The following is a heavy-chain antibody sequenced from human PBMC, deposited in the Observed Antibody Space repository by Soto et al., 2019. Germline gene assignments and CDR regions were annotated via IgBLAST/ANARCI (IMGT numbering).Heavy chain of an antibody. J-gene: IGHJ2*01. V-gene: IGHV4-31*03. CDR2: VYYTGGL. CDR1: GASLGSGGFH. CDR3: ARVWGGYFDL. D-gene: IGHD3-16*01. Sequence: QVQLQESGPGLVKPSQTLSLTCTVSGASLGSGGFHWSWVRHHPGKGLEWLGDVYYTGGLYYNPSLKSRLSLSVDTSKNQFSLKLTSVTAADTSLYYCARVWGGYFDLWGRGTLVTVSS.